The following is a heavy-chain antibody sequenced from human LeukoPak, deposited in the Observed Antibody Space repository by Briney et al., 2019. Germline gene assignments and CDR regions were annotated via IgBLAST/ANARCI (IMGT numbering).Heavy chain of an antibody. CDR2: ISYDGSNK. CDR3: AMTVIEYSVSSCYFDY. V-gene: IGHV3-30*04. CDR1: GFTYTKHA. D-gene: IGHD6-6*01. J-gene: IGHJ4*02. Sequence: GESLSLSCAASGFTYTKHAMHWVRQAPGKGLEWGAVISYDGSNKKYADSVKGRFTISRDNSKNTLCLQMNRLRAEYTAVYSCAMTVIEYSVSSCYFDYWGQGTLVIVSS.